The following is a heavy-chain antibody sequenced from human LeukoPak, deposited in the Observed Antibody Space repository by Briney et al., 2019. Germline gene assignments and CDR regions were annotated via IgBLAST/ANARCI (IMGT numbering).Heavy chain of an antibody. J-gene: IGHJ5*02. CDR1: GFTFSSYG. CDR2: ISASGVST. Sequence: GGSLRLSCAASGFTFSSYGMSWVRQAPGKGLEWVSSISASGVSTYYADSVRGRFTISRDNSKNTLDLQMNSLRAEDTAVYYCAKDSTMVRGGRNWFDPWGQGTLVTVSS. CDR3: AKDSTMVRGGRNWFDP. D-gene: IGHD3-10*01. V-gene: IGHV3-23*01.